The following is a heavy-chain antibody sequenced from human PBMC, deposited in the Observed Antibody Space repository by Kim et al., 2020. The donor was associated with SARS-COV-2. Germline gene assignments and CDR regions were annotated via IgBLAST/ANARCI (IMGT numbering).Heavy chain of an antibody. D-gene: IGHD6-13*01. CDR1: GFTFSSYA. V-gene: IGHV3-23*01. CDR2: ISGSGGST. CDR3: AKDPSYSSSWYGDYFDY. Sequence: GGSLRLSCAASGFTFSSYAMSWVRQAPGKGLEWVSAISGSGGSTYYADSVKGRFTISRDNSKNTLYLQMNSLRAEDTAVYYCAKDPSYSSSWYGDYFDYWGQGTPVTVSS. J-gene: IGHJ4*02.